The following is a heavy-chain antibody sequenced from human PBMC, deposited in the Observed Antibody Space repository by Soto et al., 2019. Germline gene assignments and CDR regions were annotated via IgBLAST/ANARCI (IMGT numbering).Heavy chain of an antibody. D-gene: IGHD2-15*01. V-gene: IGHV3-48*02. Sequence: EVQLVESGGGLIQPGGSLRLSCAASGFIFNTYSMNWVRQAPGKGLEWVSYMSGSSQTIFYADSVRGRFTISRDNANNSTYLQMVSLRDEDTAVYYCARTLSWRRGPFDSWGQGTLVTVSS. CDR2: MSGSSQTI. CDR1: GFIFNTYS. J-gene: IGHJ4*02. CDR3: ARTLSWRRGPFDS.